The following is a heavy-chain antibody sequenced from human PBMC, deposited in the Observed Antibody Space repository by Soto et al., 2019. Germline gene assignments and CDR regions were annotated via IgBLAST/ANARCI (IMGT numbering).Heavy chain of an antibody. CDR2: INWDAVTT. V-gene: IGHV3-43*01. CDR1: GFTFDDSS. Sequence: GSLRLSCAASGFTFDDSSMHWVRQAPEKGLEWVSLINWDAVTTYYADSVKGRFTISRDNSKNSLFLQMHSLTTEDTALYYCAKGDFWSGYWFDPRGQGTLVTVS. D-gene: IGHD3-3*01. J-gene: IGHJ5*02. CDR3: AKGDFWSGYWFDP.